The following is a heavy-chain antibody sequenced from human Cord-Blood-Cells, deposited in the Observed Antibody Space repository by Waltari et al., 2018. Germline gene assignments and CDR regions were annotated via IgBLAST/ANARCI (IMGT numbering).Heavy chain of an antibody. V-gene: IGHV4-34*01. CDR2: IKHSGSP. CDR1: GGSFSGYY. CDR3: ARDSQLGMGAFDI. J-gene: IGHJ3*02. Sequence: QVQLQQWGAGLLKPSETLSLTCAVYGGSFSGYYWSWIRPPPGKGLGWIGEIKHSGSPHYNPSLKSRVTISVDTSKNPFSLKLSSVTAADTAVYYCARDSQLGMGAFDIWGQGTMVTVSS. D-gene: IGHD7-27*01.